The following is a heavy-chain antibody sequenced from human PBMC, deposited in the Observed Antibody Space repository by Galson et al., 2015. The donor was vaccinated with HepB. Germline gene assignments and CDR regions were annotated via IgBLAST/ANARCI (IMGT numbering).Heavy chain of an antibody. CDR3: ARTPPSDYYDSSGYHWFDP. CDR1: GYTFTSYG. D-gene: IGHD3-22*01. CDR2: ISAYNGNT. J-gene: IGHJ5*02. V-gene: IGHV1-18*01. Sequence: SVKVSCKASGYTFTSYGISWVRQAPGQGLEWMGWISAYNGNTNYAQKLQGRVTMTTDTSTSTAYMELRSLRSDDTAVYYCARTPPSDYYDSSGYHWFDPWGQGTLVTVSS.